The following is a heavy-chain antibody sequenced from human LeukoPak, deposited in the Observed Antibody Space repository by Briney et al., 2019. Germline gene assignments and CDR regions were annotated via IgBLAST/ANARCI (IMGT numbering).Heavy chain of an antibody. Sequence: PGGSLRLSCTASGFTFSTYWMSWVRQAPGKGLEWVANTREDGSEKYYVDSVKGRFTISRDNAKNSLYLQMNSLRAEDTAVYYCARAPYPYYFDYWGQGTLVTVSS. CDR1: GFTFSTYW. V-gene: IGHV3-7*01. CDR3: ARAPYPYYFDY. CDR2: TREDGSEK. J-gene: IGHJ4*02.